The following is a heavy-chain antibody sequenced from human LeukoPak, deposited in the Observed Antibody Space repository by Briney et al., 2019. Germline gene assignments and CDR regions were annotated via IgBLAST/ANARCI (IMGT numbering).Heavy chain of an antibody. CDR1: GFTFSSYS. CDR3: ARDLSIAVAGARFDY. J-gene: IGHJ4*02. D-gene: IGHD6-19*01. CDR2: ISSSSYI. Sequence: GGSLRLSCAASGFTFSSYSMNWVRQAPGKGLEWASSISSSSYIYYADSVKGRFTISRDNAKNSLYLQMNSLRAEDTAVYYCARDLSIAVAGARFDYWGQGTLVTVSS. V-gene: IGHV3-21*01.